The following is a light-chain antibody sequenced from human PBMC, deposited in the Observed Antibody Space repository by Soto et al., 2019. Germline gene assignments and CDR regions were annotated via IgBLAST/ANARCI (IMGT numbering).Light chain of an antibody. CDR1: QSVSSTS. CDR2: GAS. Sequence: EIVLTQSPGTLSFSPGERATLSCRASQSVSSTSLAWYQQKPGQAPRLLIYGASNRATGIPDRFSGSGSGTDFTLTISRLEPEDFAVYYCQQYDGSPPWTFGRGTKVEFK. CDR3: QQYDGSPPWT. J-gene: IGKJ1*01. V-gene: IGKV3-20*01.